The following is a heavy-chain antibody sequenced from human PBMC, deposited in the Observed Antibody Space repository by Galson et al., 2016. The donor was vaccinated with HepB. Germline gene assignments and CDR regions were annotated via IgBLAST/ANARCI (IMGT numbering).Heavy chain of an antibody. J-gene: IGHJ5*02. CDR2: IYYSGNT. CDR3: ARLSGVGSGSYSILSSHNRFDP. D-gene: IGHD3-10*01. Sequence: SETLSLTCTVSSGSISSSSYYWGWIRQPPGKGLEWIGTIYYSGNTYYNPSLKSRVNISVDTSRNQFSLNLSSVTAADTAVYYSARLSGVGSGSYSILSSHNRFDPWGQGVLVTVSS. CDR1: SGSISSSSYY. V-gene: IGHV4-39*01.